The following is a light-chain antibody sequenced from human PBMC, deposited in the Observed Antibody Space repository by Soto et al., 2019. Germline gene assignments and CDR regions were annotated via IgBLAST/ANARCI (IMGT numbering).Light chain of an antibody. CDR3: YSYAGSSTYV. V-gene: IGLV2-23*02. CDR1: SSDVGSYNL. Sequence: QSALTQPASVSGSPGQSITIYCTGTSSDVGSYNLVSWYQQHPGKAPKLMIYEVSKRPSGVSNRFSGSKSGNTASLTISVLQAEDEADYYCYSYAGSSTYVFGTGTKLTVL. CDR2: EVS. J-gene: IGLJ1*01.